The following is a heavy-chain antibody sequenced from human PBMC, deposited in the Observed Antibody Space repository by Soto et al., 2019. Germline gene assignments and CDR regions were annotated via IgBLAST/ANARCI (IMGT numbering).Heavy chain of an antibody. J-gene: IGHJ5*02. CDR2: ISSNGGST. V-gene: IGHV3-64*01. Sequence: PGGSLRLSCAASGFTFSSYAMHWVRQAPGKGLEYVSAISSNGGSTYYANSVKGRFTISRDNSKNTLYLQMGSLRAEDMAVYYCARDSVTGSPANWFDPWGQGTLVTVSS. CDR3: ARDSVTGSPANWFDP. D-gene: IGHD2-2*01. CDR1: GFTFSSYA.